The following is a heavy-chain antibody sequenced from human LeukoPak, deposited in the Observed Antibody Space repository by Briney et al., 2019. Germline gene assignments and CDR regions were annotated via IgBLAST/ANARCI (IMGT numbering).Heavy chain of an antibody. CDR2: ISHSGTNI. D-gene: IGHD3-10*01. CDR3: AKSRGSGLFDY. CDR1: RFNLSSYE. V-gene: IGHV3-48*03. J-gene: IGHJ4*02. Sequence: QAGGSLRLSCTASRFNLSSYEMNWVRQAPGKGLEWVSHISHSGTNIYYADSVKGRFTISRDNSKNTLYLQMNSLRAEDTAVYYCAKSRGSGLFDYWGQGTLVTVAS.